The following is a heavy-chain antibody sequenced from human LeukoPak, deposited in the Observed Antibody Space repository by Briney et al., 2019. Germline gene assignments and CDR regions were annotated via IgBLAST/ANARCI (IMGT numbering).Heavy chain of an antibody. Sequence: SETLSLTCAVYGGSFSGYYWSWIRQPPGKGLEWIGEINHSGSTNYNPSLKSRVTISVDTSKNQFSLKLSSVTAADTAVYYCASHTRRRQYYYYYYYMDVWGKGTTVTISS. CDR1: GGSFSGYY. CDR3: ASHTRRRQYYYYYYYMDV. CDR2: INHSGST. V-gene: IGHV4-34*01. D-gene: IGHD2-15*01. J-gene: IGHJ6*03.